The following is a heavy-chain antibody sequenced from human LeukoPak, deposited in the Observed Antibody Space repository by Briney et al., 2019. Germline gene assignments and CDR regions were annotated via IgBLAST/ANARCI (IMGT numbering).Heavy chain of an antibody. CDR3: ARAELELPGGDY. J-gene: IGHJ4*02. V-gene: IGHV4-59*01. CDR1: GGSISSYY. D-gene: IGHD1-7*01. CDR2: IYYSGST. Sequence: SETLSLTCTVSGGSISSYYWSWIRQPPGKGLEWIGYIYYSGSTNYNPSLKSRVTISVDTSKNQFSLKLSSVTAADTAVYYCARAELELPGGDYWGQGTLVTVSS.